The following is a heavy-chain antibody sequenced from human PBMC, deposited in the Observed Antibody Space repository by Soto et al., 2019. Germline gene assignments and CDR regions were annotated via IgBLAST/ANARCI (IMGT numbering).Heavy chain of an antibody. D-gene: IGHD6-13*01. CDR2: IYYSGST. V-gene: IGHV4-59*08. Sequence: PSETLSLTCTVSGGSISSYYWSWIRQPPGKGLEWIGYIYYSGSTNYNPSLKSRVTISVDTSKNQFSLKLSSVTAADTAVYYCARVADSSSWYSVDYWGQGTLVTVSS. CDR1: GGSISSYY. J-gene: IGHJ4*02. CDR3: ARVADSSSWYSVDY.